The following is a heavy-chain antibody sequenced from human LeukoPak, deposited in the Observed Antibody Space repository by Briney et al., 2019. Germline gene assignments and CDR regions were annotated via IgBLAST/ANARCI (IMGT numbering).Heavy chain of an antibody. CDR3: ARESGEFGLGYQLDP. V-gene: IGHV3-7*03. CDR1: GFTFNRYW. J-gene: IGHJ5*02. CDR2: IKQDGSEK. D-gene: IGHD2-2*01. Sequence: GGSLRLSCAASGFTFNRYWMSWVRQAPGKGLEWVANIKQDGSEKYYVDSVKGRFTISRDSAKNSLYLQMSSLRAEDTAVYYCARESGEFGLGYQLDPWGQGTLVSVSS.